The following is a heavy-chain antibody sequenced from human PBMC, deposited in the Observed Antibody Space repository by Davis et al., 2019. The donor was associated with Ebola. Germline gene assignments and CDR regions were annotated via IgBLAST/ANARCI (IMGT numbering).Heavy chain of an antibody. J-gene: IGHJ4*02. Sequence: PSETLSLTCSFSDGTISSHFWHWIRQPPGKGLEWVGIIYDSGRTNYNPSLKSRVTISADTSKNQFSLNLRSVTAADTAMYYCSERGSSVWGQGTLVTVSS. D-gene: IGHD3-10*01. CDR1: DGTISSHF. V-gene: IGHV4-59*11. CDR2: IYDSGRT. CDR3: SERGSSV.